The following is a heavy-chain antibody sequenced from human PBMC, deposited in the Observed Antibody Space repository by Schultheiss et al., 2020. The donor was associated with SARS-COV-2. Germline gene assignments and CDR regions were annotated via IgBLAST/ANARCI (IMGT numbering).Heavy chain of an antibody. CDR3: AREFGMVATRRYYYYMDV. CDR2: IYTSGST. D-gene: IGHD5-12*01. Sequence: SETLSLTCTVSGGSISSYYWGWIRQPAGKGLEWIGRIYTSGSTNYNPSLKSRVTISVDTSKNQFSLKLSSVTAADTAVYYCAREFGMVATRRYYYYMDVWGKGTTVTVSS. CDR1: GGSISSYY. V-gene: IGHV4-4*07. J-gene: IGHJ6*03.